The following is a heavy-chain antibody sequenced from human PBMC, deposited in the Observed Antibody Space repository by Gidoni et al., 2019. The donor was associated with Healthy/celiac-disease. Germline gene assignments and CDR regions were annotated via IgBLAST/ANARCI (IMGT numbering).Heavy chain of an antibody. Sequence: EVQLVESGGGLVQPGRSLRLSCAASGFTFDDYAMHWVRQAPGKGLEWVSGISWNSGSIGYADSVKGRFTISRDNAKNSLYLQMNSLRAEDTALYYCAKALSARYCSGGSCWYFDYWGQGTLVTVSS. CDR1: GFTFDDYA. V-gene: IGHV3-9*01. D-gene: IGHD2-15*01. J-gene: IGHJ4*02. CDR2: ISWNSGSI. CDR3: AKALSARYCSGGSCWYFDY.